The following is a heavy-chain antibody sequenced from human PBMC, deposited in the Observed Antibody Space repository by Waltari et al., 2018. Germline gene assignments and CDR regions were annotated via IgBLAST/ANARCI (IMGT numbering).Heavy chain of an antibody. Sequence: DVQLVESGGGLVKTGESLRLSCAISGFTFRNSSMNWVRQAPGKGLEWVSSSSNVGNFIYYADSVKGRFTMSRDNTKNALYLQMNSLRDDDTALYYCARDGGLRGFDYWGQGTPVTVSS. V-gene: IGHV3-21*01. J-gene: IGHJ4*02. CDR1: GFTFRNSS. CDR2: SSNVGNFI. CDR3: ARDGGLRGFDY. D-gene: IGHD3-16*01.